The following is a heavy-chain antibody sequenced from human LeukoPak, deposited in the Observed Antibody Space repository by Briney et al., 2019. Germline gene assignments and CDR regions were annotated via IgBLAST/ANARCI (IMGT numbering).Heavy chain of an antibody. J-gene: IGHJ4*02. D-gene: IGHD3-3*01. V-gene: IGHV4-30-4*08. CDR1: GGSISRADCY. Sequence: SETLSLTCTVSGGSISRADCYWSWIRQPPGKGLEWIGYIYYSGSTYYNPSLKSRATISVDTSKSQFSLKLSSVTAADTAVYYCARDSDFWSGYYYFDYWGQGTLVTVSS. CDR2: IYYSGST. CDR3: ARDSDFWSGYYYFDY.